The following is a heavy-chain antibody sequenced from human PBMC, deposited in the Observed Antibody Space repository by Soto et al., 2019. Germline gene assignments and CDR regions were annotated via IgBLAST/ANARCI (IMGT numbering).Heavy chain of an antibody. J-gene: IGHJ3*02. CDR2: IYHSGST. Sequence: QVQLQESGPGLVKPSGTLSLTCAVSSGSISSSNWWSWVRQPPGKGLEWIGEIYHSGSTNYNPSRKSRVNISVDKSKNQFSLKLSSVTAADTAVYYCARDPDYDILTGYRDDAFDIWGQGTMVTVSS. V-gene: IGHV4-4*02. CDR3: ARDPDYDILTGYRDDAFDI. D-gene: IGHD3-9*01. CDR1: SGSISSSNW.